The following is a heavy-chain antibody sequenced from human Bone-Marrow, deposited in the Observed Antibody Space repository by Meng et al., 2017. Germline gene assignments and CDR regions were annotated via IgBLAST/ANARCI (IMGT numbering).Heavy chain of an antibody. CDR1: GFTVSSNY. V-gene: IGHV3-53*01. CDR3: ARDLHSSGWYSSAAWAQDYYYGMDV. D-gene: IGHD6-19*01. CDR2: IYSGGST. Sequence: GESLKILCAASGFTVSSNYMSWVRQAPGKGLEWVSVIYSGGSTYYADSVKGRFTISRDNSKNTLYLQMNSLRAEDTAVYYCARDLHSSGWYSSAAWAQDYYYGMDVWGQGTTVTFSS. J-gene: IGHJ6*02.